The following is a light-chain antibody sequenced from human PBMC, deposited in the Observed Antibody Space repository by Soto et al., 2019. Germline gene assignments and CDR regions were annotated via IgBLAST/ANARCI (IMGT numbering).Light chain of an antibody. CDR3: QQSYRSPYT. CDR1: QSINIY. V-gene: IGKV1-39*01. J-gene: IGKJ2*01. CDR2: GAS. Sequence: IQMTQSPSSLSASVGDSVTVTCRASQSINIYLNWYQQKPGKAPTLLIYGASSLQSGVPSRFTGGGXRTDFTLTISSLQPEXXXTXXCQQSYRSPYTFGQGTKLEIK.